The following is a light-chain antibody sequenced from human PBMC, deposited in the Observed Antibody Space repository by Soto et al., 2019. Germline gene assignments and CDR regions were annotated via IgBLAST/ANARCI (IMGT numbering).Light chain of an antibody. Sequence: DLQMTQSPSSVSASVGDRVTITCRASQGVNSWLAWYQQKPGKAPQLLIYAASSLQSGVPSRFSGSGSGTDFTLTISSLQPEDFATYFCQQANSFPPTFGGGTKVEV. CDR1: QGVNSW. CDR2: AAS. V-gene: IGKV1-12*01. J-gene: IGKJ4*01. CDR3: QQANSFPPT.